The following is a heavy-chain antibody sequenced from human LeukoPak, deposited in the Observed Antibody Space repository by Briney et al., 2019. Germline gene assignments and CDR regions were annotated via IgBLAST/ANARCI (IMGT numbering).Heavy chain of an antibody. J-gene: IGHJ4*02. CDR1: GGSISSNYYY. CDR3: ARHSSYPWEVEL. CDR2: IYHGGNT. Sequence: PSETLSLTCTVSGGSISSNYYYWGWIRQPPGKGLQWIGRIYHGGNTFYNPYLKSRVAISVDTSKNQTSLKLNSVTATAVYYCARHSSYPWEVELWGQGILVTVSS. V-gene: IGHV4-39*01. D-gene: IGHD1-26*01.